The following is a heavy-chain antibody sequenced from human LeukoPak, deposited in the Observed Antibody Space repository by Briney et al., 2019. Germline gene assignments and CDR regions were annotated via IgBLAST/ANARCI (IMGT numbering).Heavy chain of an antibody. Sequence: GGSLRLSCAASGFTFSISAMSWVRQAPGKGLEWVSGISDSGGSTFYADSVKGRFTISRDNSKNTLYLQMNSLRAEDTAVYYCAKEGGYSYGNQFDYWGQGTLVTVSS. V-gene: IGHV3-23*01. J-gene: IGHJ4*02. CDR1: GFTFSISA. CDR3: AKEGGYSYGNQFDY. D-gene: IGHD5-18*01. CDR2: ISDSGGST.